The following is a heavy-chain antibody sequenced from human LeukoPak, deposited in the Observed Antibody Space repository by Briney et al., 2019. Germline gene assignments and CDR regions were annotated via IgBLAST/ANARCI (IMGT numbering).Heavy chain of an antibody. CDR1: GYTFTSYG. J-gene: IGHJ5*02. Sequence: GASVKVSCKASGYTFTSYGISWVRQAPGQGLEWMGWISAYNGNTNYAQKLQGRVTMTTDTSTSTAYMELRSLRSDDTAVYYCARVMRMVRGVIWYNWFDPWGQGTLVTVSS. CDR2: ISAYNGNT. D-gene: IGHD3-10*01. V-gene: IGHV1-18*01. CDR3: ARVMRMVRGVIWYNWFDP.